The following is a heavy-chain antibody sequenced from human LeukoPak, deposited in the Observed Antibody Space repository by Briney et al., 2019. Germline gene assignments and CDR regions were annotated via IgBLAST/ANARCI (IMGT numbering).Heavy chain of an antibody. Sequence: PSETLSLTCSVSAGSIRSGSYYCGWIRRPPGKGLEWIGAIYYTGATYYNPSLKSRVTISADTSKNQFSLKLTCLNAADTVVYYCARRGDYWGQGILVTVSS. J-gene: IGHJ4*02. CDR1: AGSIRSGSYY. V-gene: IGHV4-39*01. D-gene: IGHD3-16*01. CDR2: IYYTGAT. CDR3: ARRGDY.